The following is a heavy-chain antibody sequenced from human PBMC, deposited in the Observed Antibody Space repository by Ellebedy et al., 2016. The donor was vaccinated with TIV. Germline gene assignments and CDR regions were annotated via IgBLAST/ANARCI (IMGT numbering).Heavy chain of an antibody. CDR3: ARTYYFGSGSVFYYNGMDV. Sequence: SETLSLTCTVSGGSISSGNWWSSVRQPPGKGLEWIGEIYHSGSTNYNPSLKNRVTISVDKSENQFSLNLSSVTAADTAVYYCARTYYFGSGSVFYYNGMDVWGQGTTVTVSS. CDR1: GGSISSGNW. J-gene: IGHJ6*02. CDR2: IYHSGST. D-gene: IGHD3-10*01. V-gene: IGHV4-4*02.